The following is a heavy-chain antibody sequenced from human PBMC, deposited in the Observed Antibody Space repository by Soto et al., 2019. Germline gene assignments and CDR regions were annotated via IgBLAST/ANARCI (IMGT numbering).Heavy chain of an antibody. CDR2: IWYDGSNK. J-gene: IGHJ4*02. Sequence: QVQLVESGGGVVQPGRSLRLSCAASGFTFSNYAMHWVHQAPGKGLEWVAVIWYDGSNKYYADSVKGRFTISRDNSKSTLYLQMNSLRAEDTAVYYCAREDPSSFGYGWGQGTLVTVSS. D-gene: IGHD5-18*01. CDR1: GFTFSNYA. CDR3: AREDPSSFGYG. V-gene: IGHV3-33*01.